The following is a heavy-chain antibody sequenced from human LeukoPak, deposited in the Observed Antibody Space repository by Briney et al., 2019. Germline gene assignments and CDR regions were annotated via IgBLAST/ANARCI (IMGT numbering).Heavy chain of an antibody. CDR2: INPNSGDT. J-gene: IGHJ4*02. Sequence: ASVKVSCKAFGYTFTDYHKHWVRQAPGQGLEWMGWINPNSGDTNYAQKFQGRVTMTRDTTISTAYMELSRLRSDDTAVFYCATLMAHLDYWGQGTLVTVSS. CDR1: GYTFTDYH. CDR3: ATLMAHLDY. V-gene: IGHV1-2*02. D-gene: IGHD2-8*01.